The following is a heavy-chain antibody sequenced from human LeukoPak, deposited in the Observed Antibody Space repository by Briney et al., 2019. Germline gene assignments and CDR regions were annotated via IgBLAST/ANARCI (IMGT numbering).Heavy chain of an antibody. J-gene: IGHJ4*02. CDR2: INWNGGST. CDR1: GFTFDDYG. Sequence: PGGSLRLSCAASGFTFDDYGMSWVRQVPGKGLEWVSGINWNGGSTGYADSVKGRFTISRDNAKNSLYLQMNSLRAEDTALHYCARDVDTAMVENNFDYWGQGTLVTVSS. D-gene: IGHD5-18*01. CDR3: ARDVDTAMVENNFDY. V-gene: IGHV3-20*04.